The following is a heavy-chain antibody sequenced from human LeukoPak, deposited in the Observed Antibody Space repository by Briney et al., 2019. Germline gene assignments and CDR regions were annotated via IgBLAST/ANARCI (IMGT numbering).Heavy chain of an antibody. CDR3: ARAFGTTGY. Sequence: PGGSLRLSCAASGFTFSSYAMHWVRQAPGKGLEWVAVISYDGSNKYYADSVKGRFTISRDNSKNTLYLQMNSLRAEDTAVYYCARAFGTTGYWGQGILVTVSS. D-gene: IGHD1-1*01. CDR2: ISYDGSNK. J-gene: IGHJ4*02. CDR1: GFTFSSYA. V-gene: IGHV3-30-3*01.